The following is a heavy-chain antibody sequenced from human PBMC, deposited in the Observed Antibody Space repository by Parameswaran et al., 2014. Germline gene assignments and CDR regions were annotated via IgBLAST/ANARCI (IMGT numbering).Heavy chain of an antibody. CDR3: ARDSQQWLAPNAFDI. Sequence: WIRQPPGKGLEWVSSISSSSSYIYYTDSLKGRFTISRDNAKNSLYPQMNSLRAEDTAVYYCARDSQQWLAPNAFDIWGQGTMVTVSS. J-gene: IGHJ3*02. CDR2: ISSSSSYI. D-gene: IGHD6-19*01. V-gene: IGHV3-21*01.